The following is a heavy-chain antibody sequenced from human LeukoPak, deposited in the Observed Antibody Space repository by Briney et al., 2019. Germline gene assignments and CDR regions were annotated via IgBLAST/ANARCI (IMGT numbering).Heavy chain of an antibody. D-gene: IGHD1-14*01. CDR1: GFTFSDHA. V-gene: IGHV3-23*01. CDR2: INGNGGGS. CDR3: AKDTGLYFDY. J-gene: IGHJ4*02. Sequence: GGSLRLSCAASGFTFSDHAMSWVRQAPAKGLEWVSPINGNGGGSYYIDSVKGRFTVSRDNSENTLYLQMNSLRAEDTAVYYCAKDTGLYFDYWGQGTLVTVSS.